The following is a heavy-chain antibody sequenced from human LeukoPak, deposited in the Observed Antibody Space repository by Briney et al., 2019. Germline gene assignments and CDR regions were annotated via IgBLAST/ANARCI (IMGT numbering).Heavy chain of an antibody. Sequence: ASVKVSFKASGYTFTGYFIHWVRQAPGQGLEWMGWINCNRGDTKYAEKFQGRVTMSRDTSTSTVYMDLSGLTSDDTALYFCARDSLAESTWALDSWGQGTLVTVSS. CDR3: ARDSLAESTWALDS. J-gene: IGHJ4*02. CDR1: GYTFTGYF. V-gene: IGHV1-2*02. D-gene: IGHD3-16*01. CDR2: INCNRGDT.